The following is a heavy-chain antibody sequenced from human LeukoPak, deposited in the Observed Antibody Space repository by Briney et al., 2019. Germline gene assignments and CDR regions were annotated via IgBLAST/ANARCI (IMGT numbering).Heavy chain of an antibody. D-gene: IGHD1-14*01. V-gene: IGHV4-39*07. CDR1: GGSISSSSYY. Sequence: PSETLSLTCTVSGGSISSSSYYWGWIRQPPGKGLEWIGSIYYSGSTYYNPSLKSRVTISVDTSKNQFSLKLSSVTAADTAVYYCARDTHRHFDYWGQGTLVTVSS. CDR2: IYYSGST. CDR3: ARDTHRHFDY. J-gene: IGHJ4*02.